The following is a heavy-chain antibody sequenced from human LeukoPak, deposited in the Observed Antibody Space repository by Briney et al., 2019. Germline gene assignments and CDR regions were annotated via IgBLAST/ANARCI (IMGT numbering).Heavy chain of an antibody. V-gene: IGHV3-21*01. CDR3: ARACGGDCYLGDY. D-gene: IGHD2-21*02. CDR1: GFTFSSYS. Sequence: MSGGSLILSCAGSGFTFSSYSMNWVRPAPGKGLEWVSSISRTSNYIYYADSVKGRFTISRDNAKNSLYLQMNSLRAEDSAVYYCARACGGDCYLGDYWGQGTLVTVSS. J-gene: IGHJ4*02. CDR2: ISRTSNYI.